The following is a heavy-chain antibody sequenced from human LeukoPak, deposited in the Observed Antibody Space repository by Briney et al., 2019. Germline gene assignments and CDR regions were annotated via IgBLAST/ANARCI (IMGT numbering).Heavy chain of an antibody. CDR1: GFTFNSYK. Sequence: GGSLRLSCAASGFTFNSYKMNWVRQAPGKGLXXXXXXSGDSSTIYHADSVKGRFTISRDNAKNLLFLQMNSLRDEDTAVYYCARYTITTVTTSGAFDCWGQGTLVTVSS. CDR3: ARYTITTVTTSGAFDC. J-gene: IGHJ4*02. V-gene: IGHV3-48*02. D-gene: IGHD4-17*01. CDR2: XSGDSSTI.